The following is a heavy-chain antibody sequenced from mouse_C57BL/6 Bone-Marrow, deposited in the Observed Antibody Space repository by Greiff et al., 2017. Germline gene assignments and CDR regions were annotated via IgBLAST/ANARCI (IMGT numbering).Heavy chain of an antibody. D-gene: IGHD2-1*01. CDR2: IYPGDGDT. CDR1: GYAFSSSW. V-gene: IGHV1-82*01. J-gene: IGHJ2*01. Sequence: QVQLQQSGPELVKPGASVKISCKASGYAFSSSWMNWVKQRPGKGLEWIGRIYPGDGDTNYIGKFKGKATLTADKSSSTAYMQLSSLTSEDSAVYFCALYGNKYYFDYWGQGTTLTVSS. CDR3: ALYGNKYYFDY.